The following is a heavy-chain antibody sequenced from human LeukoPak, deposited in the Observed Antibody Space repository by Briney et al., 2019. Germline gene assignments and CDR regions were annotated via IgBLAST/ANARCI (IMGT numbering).Heavy chain of an antibody. D-gene: IGHD6-13*01. J-gene: IGHJ4*02. CDR2: INHSGST. CDR1: GGSISSGSYY. Sequence: TSQTLSLTCTVSGGSISSGSYYWSWIRQPPGKGLEWIGEINHSGSTNYNPSLKSRVTISVDTSKNQFSLKLSSVTAADTAVYYCARVIGSRSSSWYSHWGQGTLVTVSS. V-gene: IGHV4-39*07. CDR3: ARVIGSRSSSWYSH.